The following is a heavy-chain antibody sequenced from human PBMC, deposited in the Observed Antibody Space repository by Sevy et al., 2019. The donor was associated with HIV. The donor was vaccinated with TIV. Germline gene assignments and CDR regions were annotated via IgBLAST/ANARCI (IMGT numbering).Heavy chain of an antibody. J-gene: IGHJ5*02. D-gene: IGHD5-12*01. CDR3: TRPFRDGYNYWWFDP. Sequence: GGSLRLSFAASGFTFSGSTIHWVRQASGKGLEWVGRIRSKANSYATAYAASVKGRFTISRDDSRNTAYLQMNSLKTEDTAVYYCTRPFRDGYNYWWFDPWGQGTLVTVSS. CDR2: IRSKANSYAT. CDR1: GFTFSGST. V-gene: IGHV3-73*01.